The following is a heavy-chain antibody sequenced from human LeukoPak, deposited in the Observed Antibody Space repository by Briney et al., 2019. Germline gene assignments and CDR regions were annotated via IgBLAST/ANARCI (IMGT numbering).Heavy chain of an antibody. J-gene: IGHJ4*02. CDR3: ARDGPRDGYNPTDY. Sequence: GSSVKVSCKASGGTFSSYAISWVRQAPGQGLEWMGRIIPILGIANYAQKFQGRVTITADKSTSTAYMELSSLRSEDTAVYYCARDGPRDGYNPTDYWGQGTLVTVSS. V-gene: IGHV1-69*04. CDR1: GGTFSSYA. D-gene: IGHD5-12*01. CDR2: IIPILGIA.